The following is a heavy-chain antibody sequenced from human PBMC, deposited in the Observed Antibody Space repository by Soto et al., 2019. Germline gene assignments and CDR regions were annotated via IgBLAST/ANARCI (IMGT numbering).Heavy chain of an antibody. V-gene: IGHV3-23*01. D-gene: IGHD2-8*01. CDR1: GFTFSSYA. Sequence: GGSLRLSCAASGFTFSSYAMSWVRQAPGKGLEWVSAISGSDGSTFYADSVKGRFTISRDDSKNTLYLQMNSLRAEDTAVYYCAKGPGMYSDFDCWGQGTLVTVSS. J-gene: IGHJ4*02. CDR3: AKGPGMYSDFDC. CDR2: ISGSDGST.